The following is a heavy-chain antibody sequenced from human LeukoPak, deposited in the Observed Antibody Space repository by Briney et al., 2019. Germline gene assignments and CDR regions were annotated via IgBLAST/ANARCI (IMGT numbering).Heavy chain of an antibody. CDR3: VRGSTHDY. Sequence: SETLSLTCTISGGSISTYYWSWIRQPPGKGLEWIGYIYASGATDYNPSLKSRVTLSVDGSENQFFLKLTSVTAADTAVYYCVRGSTHDYWGQGTLVTVSS. CDR1: GGSISTYY. D-gene: IGHD1-26*01. CDR2: IYASGAT. J-gene: IGHJ4*02. V-gene: IGHV4-59*01.